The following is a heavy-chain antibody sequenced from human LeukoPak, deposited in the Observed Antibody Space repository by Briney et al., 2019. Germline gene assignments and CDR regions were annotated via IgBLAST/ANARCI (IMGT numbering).Heavy chain of an antibody. CDR2: THYTSKWYH. CDR1: GDSVSRNTAA. D-gene: IGHD3-22*01. Sequence: SQTLSLTCGISGDSVSRNTAAWNWIRQSPSRGLEWLGRTHYTSKWYHDYALSVKSRITINPDTSKNQVSLQLNSVSPEDTAVYYCAREVGNVFGYWGQGTLVTVSS. J-gene: IGHJ4*02. CDR3: AREVGNVFGY. V-gene: IGHV6-1*01.